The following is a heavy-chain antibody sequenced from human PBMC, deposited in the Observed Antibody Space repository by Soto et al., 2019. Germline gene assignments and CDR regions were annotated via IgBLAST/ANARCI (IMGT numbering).Heavy chain of an antibody. CDR1: DGCISSYY. D-gene: IGHD3-10*01. Sequence: SQTMPLTYTVSDGCISSYYWSWIRQPQGKGLEWIVYIYYSGSTNYNPSLKSRVTISVDTSKNQFSLKLSSVTAADKAVYYCARENTMVRGDGANWFDPWGQGILDTV. CDR3: ARENTMVRGDGANWFDP. J-gene: IGHJ5*02. CDR2: IYYSGST. V-gene: IGHV4-59*01.